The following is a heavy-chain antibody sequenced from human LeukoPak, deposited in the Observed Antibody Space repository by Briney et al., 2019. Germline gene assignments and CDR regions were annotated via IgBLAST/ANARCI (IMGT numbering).Heavy chain of an antibody. CDR1: GFTFSSYA. D-gene: IGHD5-18*01. CDR3: ASLDSYGYVDFDY. V-gene: IGHV3-30-3*01. J-gene: IGHJ4*02. CDR2: ISYDGSNK. Sequence: GGSLRLSCAASGFTFSSYAMHWVRQAPGKGLEWAAVISYDGSNKYYADSVKGRFTISRDNSKNTLYLQMNSLRAEDTAVYYCASLDSYGYVDFDYWGQGTLVTVSS.